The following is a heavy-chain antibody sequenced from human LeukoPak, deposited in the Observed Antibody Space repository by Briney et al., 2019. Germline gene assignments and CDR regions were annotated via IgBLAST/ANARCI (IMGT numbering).Heavy chain of an antibody. Sequence: PSETLSLTCAVYGGSFSGYYWSWIRQPPGKGLEWIGYIYYSGSTNYNPSLKSRVTISVDTSKNQFSLKLSSVTAADTAVYYCARVANYDILTGYYGYYFDYWGQGTLVTVSS. CDR3: ARVANYDILTGYYGYYFDY. CDR1: GGSFSGYY. J-gene: IGHJ4*02. CDR2: IYYSGST. D-gene: IGHD3-9*01. V-gene: IGHV4-59*01.